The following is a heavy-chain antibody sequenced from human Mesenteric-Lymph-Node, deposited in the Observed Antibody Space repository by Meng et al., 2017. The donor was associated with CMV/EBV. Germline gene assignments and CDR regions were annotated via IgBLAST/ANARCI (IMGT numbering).Heavy chain of an antibody. J-gene: IGHJ4*02. D-gene: IGHD3-10*01. CDR1: GGTFSTYA. Sequence: GGTFSTYAVSWVRQGPGQGLEGMGGIIPIFGTTDYAQNFQGRVTITTDESTTTAYMELSSLRSEDTAVYYCARVGGRGLFWFGELRDWGQGTLVTVSS. V-gene: IGHV1-69*05. CDR2: IIPIFGTT. CDR3: ARVGGRGLFWFGELRD.